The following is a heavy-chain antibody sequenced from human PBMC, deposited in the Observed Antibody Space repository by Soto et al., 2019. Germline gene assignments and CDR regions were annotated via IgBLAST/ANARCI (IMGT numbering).Heavy chain of an antibody. CDR2: MNPNSGNT. CDR1: GYTFTSYD. CDR3: ARIINDYGDTNWFDP. J-gene: IGHJ5*02. V-gene: IGHV1-8*01. D-gene: IGHD4-17*01. Sequence: ASVKVSCKASGYTFTSYDINWVRQATGQGLEWMGWMNPNSGNTGYAQKFQGRVTMTRNTSISTAYMELSSLRSEDTAVYYCARIINDYGDTNWFDPWGQGTLVTVSS.